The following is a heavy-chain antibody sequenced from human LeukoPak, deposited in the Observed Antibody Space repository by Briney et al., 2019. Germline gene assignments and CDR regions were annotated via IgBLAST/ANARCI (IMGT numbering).Heavy chain of an antibody. J-gene: IGHJ4*02. D-gene: IGHD3-16*01. CDR2: INPTTGGT. Sequence: ASVKVSCTTSVYTFIDYYIHWIRQAPGQGLEWMGRINPTTGGTDFAQKFQGKVSMTRDTSISTAYMELSRLGSDDTAVYYCATLGEDNTDTPFDYWGQGTLVTVSS. CDR3: ATLGEDNTDTPFDY. V-gene: IGHV1-2*06. CDR1: VYTFIDYY.